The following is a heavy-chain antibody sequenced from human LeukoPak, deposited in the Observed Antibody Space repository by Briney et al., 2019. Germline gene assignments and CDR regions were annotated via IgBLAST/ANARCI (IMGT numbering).Heavy chain of an antibody. CDR1: GGSISSSSYY. CDR2: IYYSGST. V-gene: IGHV4-39*07. J-gene: IGHJ4*02. CDR3: ARDSYSSSWFIDY. D-gene: IGHD6-13*01. Sequence: SETLSLTCTVSGGSISSSSYYWGWIRQPPGKGLEWIGSIYYSGSTYYNPSLKSRVTISVDTSKNQFSLKLSSVTAADTAVYYCARDSYSSSWFIDYWGQGTLVTVSS.